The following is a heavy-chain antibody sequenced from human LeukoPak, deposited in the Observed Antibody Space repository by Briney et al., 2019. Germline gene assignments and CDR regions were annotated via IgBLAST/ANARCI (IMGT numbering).Heavy chain of an antibody. Sequence: GGSLRLSCAASGFTFSSYAMSWVRQAPGKGLEWVSAISGSGGSTYYADSVKDRFTISRDNSKNTLYLQMNSLRAEDTAVYYCAKQASGAARSPHYHYYMDVWGKGTTVTVSS. D-gene: IGHD6-6*01. CDR3: AKQASGAARSPHYHYYMDV. CDR2: ISGSGGST. J-gene: IGHJ6*03. CDR1: GFTFSSYA. V-gene: IGHV3-23*01.